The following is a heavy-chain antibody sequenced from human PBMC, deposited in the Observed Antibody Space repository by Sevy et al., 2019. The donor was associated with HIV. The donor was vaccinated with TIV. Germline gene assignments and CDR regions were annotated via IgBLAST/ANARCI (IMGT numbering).Heavy chain of an antibody. CDR1: GFSFDDHA. CDR3: ARGGNYFRSENYYDKAGYDS. Sequence: GGSLRLSCAASGFSFDDHAMHWVRQAPGKGLEWVSGISWDSGSIDYADSVKGRFTVVRDNDEKYLYLQMNSLRVEDTAFYYCARGGNYFRSENYYDKAGYDSWGQGTLVTVSS. D-gene: IGHD3-10*01. CDR2: ISWDSGSI. V-gene: IGHV3-9*01. J-gene: IGHJ4*02.